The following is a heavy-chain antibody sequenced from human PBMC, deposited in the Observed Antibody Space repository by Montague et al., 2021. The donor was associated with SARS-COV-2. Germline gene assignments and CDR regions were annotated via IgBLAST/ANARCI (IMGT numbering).Heavy chain of an antibody. D-gene: IGHD1-26*01. CDR3: ARASGSFYINYYYYGLDV. CDR2: ISPSSTYN. V-gene: IGHV3-21*01. CDR1: GISFSAYS. Sequence: SLRLSCAASGISFSAYSMNWVRQAPGKGLDWVSSISPSSTYNYYXYSXKGRFPISRANAKNSLYLQMNSLSDGDTAVYYCARASGSFYINYYYYGLDVWGQGTTVTVS. J-gene: IGHJ6*02.